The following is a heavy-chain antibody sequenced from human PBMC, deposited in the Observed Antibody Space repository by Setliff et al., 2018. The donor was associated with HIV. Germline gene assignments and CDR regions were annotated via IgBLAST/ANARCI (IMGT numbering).Heavy chain of an antibody. D-gene: IGHD2-2*01. V-gene: IGHV4-59*11. CDR3: ARDPGGLYCRSTSCQGGCFDP. J-gene: IGHJ5*02. CDR1: GASISSHY. Sequence: SETLSLTCTVSGASISSHYWSWIRQSPGKGLEWIGSIYYSEATNNNPSLKSRVTISVDTSKNQLSLKRRSVTAADTAVYYCARDPGGLYCRSTSCQGGCFDPWGQGTLVTVSS. CDR2: IYYSEAT.